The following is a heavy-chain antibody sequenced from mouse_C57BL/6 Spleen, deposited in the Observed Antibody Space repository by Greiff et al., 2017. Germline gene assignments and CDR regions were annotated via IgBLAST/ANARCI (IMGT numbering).Heavy chain of an antibody. CDR2: IDPETGGT. V-gene: IGHV1-15*01. D-gene: IGHD5-5*01. Sequence: VQLQQSGAELVRPGASVTLSCKASGYTFTDYEMHWVKQTPVHGLEWIGAIDPETGGTAYNQKFKGKAILTADKSSSTAYMELRSLTSEDSAVYYCTKNYLYYAMDYGGQGTSVTVSS. CDR3: TKNYLYYAMDY. J-gene: IGHJ4*01. CDR1: GYTFTDYE.